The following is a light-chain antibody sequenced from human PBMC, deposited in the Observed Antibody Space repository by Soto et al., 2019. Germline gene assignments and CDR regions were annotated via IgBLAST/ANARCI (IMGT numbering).Light chain of an antibody. J-gene: IGKJ2*01. CDR2: GAS. CDR1: QSVSSNY. V-gene: IGKV3-20*01. Sequence: EIVLTQSPGTLSLSPGERATLSCRASQSVSSNYLAWYQQKPGQAPRLLIYGASIRATGSPDRFSGSGSGTDFMLTISRLEPEDFAVYYCQQYGSSPPVYTFGQGTKLEIK. CDR3: QQYGSSPPVYT.